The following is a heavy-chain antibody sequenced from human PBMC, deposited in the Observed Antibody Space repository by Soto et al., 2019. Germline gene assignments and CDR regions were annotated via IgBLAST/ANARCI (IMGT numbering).Heavy chain of an antibody. CDR3: ARAGITMVRGVAHPPRYFDY. CDR1: GCSISSGGYY. V-gene: IGHV4-31*03. D-gene: IGHD3-10*01. Sequence: TLSLTCPVSGCSISSGGYYWSWIRQHPGKGLEWIGYIYYSGSTYYNPSLKSRVTISVDTSKNQFSLKLSSVTAADTAVYYCARAGITMVRGVAHPPRYFDYWGQGTLVTVSS. CDR2: IYYSGST. J-gene: IGHJ4*02.